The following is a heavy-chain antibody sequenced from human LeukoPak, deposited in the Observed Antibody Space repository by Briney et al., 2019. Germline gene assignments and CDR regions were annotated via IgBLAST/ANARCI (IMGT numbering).Heavy chain of an antibody. CDR2: IYSGGST. V-gene: IGHV3-53*01. Sequence: GGSLRLSCAAAGFTVSSNYMSWVRQAAGKGLEWVSVIYSGGSTYYSDSVKGRFTISRDNSKNTLYLQMNSLRAEDTAVYYCAARGGPTKYYFDYWGQGTLVTVSS. J-gene: IGHJ4*02. D-gene: IGHD3-16*01. CDR3: AARGGPTKYYFDY. CDR1: GFTVSSNY.